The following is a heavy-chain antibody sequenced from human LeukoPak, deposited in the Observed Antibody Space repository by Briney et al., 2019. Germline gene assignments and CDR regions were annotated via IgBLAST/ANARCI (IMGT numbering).Heavy chain of an antibody. D-gene: IGHD3-3*01. CDR1: GFTFSSYS. V-gene: IGHV3-21*01. CDR2: ISSSSSCI. Sequence: GGSLRLSCAASGFTFSSYSMNWVRQAPGKGLEWVSSISSSSSCIYYADSVKGRFTISRDNAKNSLYLQMNSLRAEDTAVYYCARGAVEVLRFLEWLLSVDYWGQGTLVTVSS. CDR3: ARGAVEVLRFLEWLLSVDY. J-gene: IGHJ4*02.